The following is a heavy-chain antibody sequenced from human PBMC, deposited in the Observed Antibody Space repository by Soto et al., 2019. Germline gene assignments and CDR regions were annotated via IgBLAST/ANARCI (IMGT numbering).Heavy chain of an antibody. CDR3: ARSRFLSDY. J-gene: IGHJ4*02. Sequence: GGSLRLSCAASGFNFGTYWMHWVRQVPGKGLMWVSRINADGSSTDYADSVKGRFTISRDNAKNTLCLQMNSLRADDTAVYYCARSRFLSDYWGQGTLVTVSS. V-gene: IGHV3-74*01. CDR1: GFNFGTYW. CDR2: INADGSST.